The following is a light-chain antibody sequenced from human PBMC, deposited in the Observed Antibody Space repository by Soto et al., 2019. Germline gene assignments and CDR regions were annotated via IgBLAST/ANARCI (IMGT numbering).Light chain of an antibody. CDR3: AVWDAGLGGWV. Sequence: QSVLTQPPSASGTPGQRVTISCSGSSSNIGNNYVFWYQQFPGTAPKVIIYSDKQRPSGVPDRFSGSKSGTSASLAISGLLSEDEADYYCAVWDAGLGGWVFGGGTKLTVL. J-gene: IGLJ3*02. CDR1: SSNIGNNY. CDR2: SDK. V-gene: IGLV1-47*02.